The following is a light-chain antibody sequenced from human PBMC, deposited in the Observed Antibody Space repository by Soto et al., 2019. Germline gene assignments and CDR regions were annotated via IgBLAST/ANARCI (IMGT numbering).Light chain of an antibody. CDR2: ECS. Sequence: QSALTQPASVSGSPGQSITISCTGTYSDVGSYDLVSWYQQHPGKAPKLMIYECSKRPSEVSNRFSGSKSGNSASLTISGLQAEDEADYYCCSYAGSSTGVFGGGTKLTVL. V-gene: IGLV2-23*01. CDR3: CSYAGSSTGV. CDR1: YSDVGSYDL. J-gene: IGLJ3*02.